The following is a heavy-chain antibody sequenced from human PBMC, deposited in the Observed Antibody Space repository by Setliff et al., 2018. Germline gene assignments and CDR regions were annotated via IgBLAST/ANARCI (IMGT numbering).Heavy chain of an antibody. V-gene: IGHV4-59*12. D-gene: IGHD2-2*01. CDR1: GGSISPYF. CDR2: IYHSGST. J-gene: IGHJ2*01. CDR3: ARAVPRGATPDYWYFDL. Sequence: SETLSLTCTVSGGSISPYFWSWIRQSPGKGLEWIGYIYHSGSTYFNPSLKSRVTISVDTSKNQFSLKLNSVTAADTTVYYCARAVPRGATPDYWYFDLWGRGTLVTVSS.